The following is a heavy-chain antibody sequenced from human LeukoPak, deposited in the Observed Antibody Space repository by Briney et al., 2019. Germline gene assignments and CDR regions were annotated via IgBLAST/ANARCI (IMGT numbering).Heavy chain of an antibody. D-gene: IGHD4-17*01. CDR3: ARNNRPTVTTPSWFDP. CDR1: GYTFTGYY. J-gene: IGHJ5*02. Sequence: GASVKVSCKASGYTFTGYYMHWVRQAPGQGLEWMGGIIPIFGTANYAQKFQGRVTITADESTSTAYMELSSLRSEDTAVYYCARNNRPTVTTPSWFDPWGQGTLVTVSS. CDR2: IIPIFGTA. V-gene: IGHV1-69*13.